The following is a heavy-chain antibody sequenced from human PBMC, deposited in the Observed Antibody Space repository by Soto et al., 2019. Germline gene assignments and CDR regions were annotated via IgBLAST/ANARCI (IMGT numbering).Heavy chain of an antibody. CDR2: IKSKTDGGTT. D-gene: IGHD2-2*01. V-gene: IGHV3-15*07. CDR1: GFTFSNAW. J-gene: IGHJ6*02. CDR3: TTDGGGVVVPAAPEGYYGMDV. Sequence: GGSLRLSCAASGFTFSNAWMNWVRQAPGKGLEWVGRIKSKTDGGTTDYAAPVKGRFTISRDDSKNTLYLQMNSLKTEDTAVYYCTTDGGGVVVPAAPEGYYGMDVWGQGTTVTVSS.